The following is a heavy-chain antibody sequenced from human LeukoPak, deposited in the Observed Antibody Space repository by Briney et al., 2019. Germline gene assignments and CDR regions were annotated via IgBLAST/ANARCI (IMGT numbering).Heavy chain of an antibody. CDR2: IYHSGNT. CDR3: ARETPERVFHY. J-gene: IGHJ4*02. Sequence: SETLSLTCTVSGGTISSYYWSWVRQPPGKGLEWIGYIYHSGNTNYNPSHQSQVPIAVDTSNNKFSLRLRSVTAADTAMYYYARETPERVFHYWGQGIQVTVSS. V-gene: IGHV4-59*01. CDR1: GGTISSYY. D-gene: IGHD1-14*01.